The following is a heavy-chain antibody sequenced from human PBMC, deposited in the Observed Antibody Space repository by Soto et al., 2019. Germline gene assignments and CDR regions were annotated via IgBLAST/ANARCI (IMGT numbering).Heavy chain of an antibody. V-gene: IGHV4-31*03. CDR1: GGSISSGGYY. Sequence: QVQLQESGPGLVKPSQTLSLTCTVSGGSISSGGYYWSWIRQHPGKGLEWIGYIYYSGSTYYNPSLKSRVTISVDTSKNQFSLKLSSVTAADTALYYCARVPEDIVVLVAATQRDAFDIWGQGTMVTVSS. D-gene: IGHD2-15*01. J-gene: IGHJ3*02. CDR3: ARVPEDIVVLVAATQRDAFDI. CDR2: IYYSGST.